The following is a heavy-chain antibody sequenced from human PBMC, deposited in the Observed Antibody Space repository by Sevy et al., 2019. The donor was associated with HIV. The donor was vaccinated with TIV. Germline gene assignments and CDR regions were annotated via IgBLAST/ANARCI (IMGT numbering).Heavy chain of an antibody. V-gene: IGHV3-53*01. CDR1: GVTVSSNF. J-gene: IGHJ4*02. D-gene: IGHD3-3*01. CDR3: ARGKNVSDYYGSFDY. Sequence: GGSLRLSCTVSGVTVSSNFISWVRQAPGKGLEWVSVIWLTGATYYADSVKGRFTISRDNSKNTVYLDMSSLRADDTAVYFCARGKNVSDYYGSFDYWGQGTLVTVSS. CDR2: IWLTGAT.